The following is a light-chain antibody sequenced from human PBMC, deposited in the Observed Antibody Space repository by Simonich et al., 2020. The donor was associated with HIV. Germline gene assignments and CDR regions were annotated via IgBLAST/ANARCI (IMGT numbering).Light chain of an antibody. Sequence: DIVMTQSPDSLAVSLGERATINCKSSQSVLYSSNNKNYLAWYQQKPGHPPNLLIYWASAWESGVPDRFRGSGSGTDFTLTISSLQAEDVAVYYCQQYLGTPRTFGQGTKVEIK. V-gene: IGKV4-1*01. CDR1: QSVLYSSNNKNY. CDR2: WAS. J-gene: IGKJ1*01. CDR3: QQYLGTPRT.